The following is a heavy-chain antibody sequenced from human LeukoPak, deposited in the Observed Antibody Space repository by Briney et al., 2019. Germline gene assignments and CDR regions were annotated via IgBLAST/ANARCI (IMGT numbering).Heavy chain of an antibody. CDR3: ARGGSVTSATSFDY. J-gene: IGHJ4*02. D-gene: IGHD3-10*01. V-gene: IGHV1-69*01. Sequence: SVKVSCKASGGTFSSYAISWVRQAPGQGLEWMGGIIPIFGTANYAQKFQGRVTITAGESTSTAYMELSSLRSEDTAVYYCARGGSVTSATSFDYWGQGTLVTVSS. CDR2: IIPIFGTA. CDR1: GGTFSSYA.